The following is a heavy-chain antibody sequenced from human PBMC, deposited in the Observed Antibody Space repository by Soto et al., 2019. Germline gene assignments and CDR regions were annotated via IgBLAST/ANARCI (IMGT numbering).Heavy chain of an antibody. Sequence: GGSLRLSCAASGFTFDDYTMHWVRQAPGKGLEWVSLISWDGGSTYYADSVKGRFTISRDNSKNSLYLQMNSLRTEDTALYYCAKNHGRPGDSSSWYWFDPWGQGTLVTVSS. CDR2: ISWDGGST. J-gene: IGHJ5*02. D-gene: IGHD6-13*01. CDR1: GFTFDDYT. CDR3: AKNHGRPGDSSSWYWFDP. V-gene: IGHV3-43*01.